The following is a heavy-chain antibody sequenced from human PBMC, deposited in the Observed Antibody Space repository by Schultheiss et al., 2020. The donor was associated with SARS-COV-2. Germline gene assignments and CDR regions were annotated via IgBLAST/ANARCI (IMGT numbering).Heavy chain of an antibody. CDR3: AKEGARYSEHQFDY. Sequence: GGSLRLSCAASGFTFSSYSMNWVRQAPGKGLEWVSGISGGGDSTYYADSVKGRFTISRDNSKNTLYLQMNSLRAEDTAVYYCAKEGARYSEHQFDYWGQGTLVTVSS. CDR2: ISGGGDST. D-gene: IGHD6-13*01. V-gene: IGHV3-23*01. J-gene: IGHJ4*02. CDR1: GFTFSSYS.